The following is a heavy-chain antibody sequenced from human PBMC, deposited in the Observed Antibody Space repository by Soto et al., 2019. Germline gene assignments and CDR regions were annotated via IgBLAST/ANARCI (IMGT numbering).Heavy chain of an antibody. V-gene: IGHV3-33*01. Sequence: QVQLVESGGGVVQPGRSLRLSCEASGFTFSSYGMHWVRQAPGKGLEWVAVIWYEGSNKYYADSVKGRFTISRDNSKNTLYLQMNSLTAEDTAVEYCARRRQKRGMRSHYDSSGYYHLLDVWGQGTTVTVSS. CDR2: IWYEGSNK. CDR1: GFTFSSYG. CDR3: ARRRQKRGMRSHYDSSGYYHLLDV. D-gene: IGHD3-22*01. J-gene: IGHJ6*02.